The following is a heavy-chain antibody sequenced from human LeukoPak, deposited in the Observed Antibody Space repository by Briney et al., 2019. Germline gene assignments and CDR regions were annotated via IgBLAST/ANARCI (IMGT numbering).Heavy chain of an antibody. CDR2: IYTSGST. CDR3: ARVSTGGNSDYYYYYMDV. V-gene: IGHV4-4*07. J-gene: IGHJ6*03. CDR1: GGSISSYY. D-gene: IGHD4-23*01. Sequence: SETLSLTCAVSGGSISSYYWSWIRQPAGKGLEWIGRIYTSGSTNYNPSLKSRVTMSVDTSKNQFSLKLSSVTAADTAVYYCARVSTGGNSDYYYYYMDVWGKGTTVTVSS.